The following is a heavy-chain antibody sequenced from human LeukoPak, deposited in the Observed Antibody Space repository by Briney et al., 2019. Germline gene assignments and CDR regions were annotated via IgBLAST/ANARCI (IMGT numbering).Heavy chain of an antibody. V-gene: IGHV1-24*01. CDR2: FDPEDGET. CDR3: ATGNTRTSAITVYYYYMDV. CDR1: GYTLTELS. Sequence: ASVKVSCKVSGYTLTELSMHWVRQAPGKGLEWMGGFDPEDGETIYAQKFQGRVTMTDDTSTDTAYMELSSLRSEDTAVYYCATGNTRTSAITVYYYYMDVWGKGTTVTVSS. D-gene: IGHD1-7*01. J-gene: IGHJ6*03.